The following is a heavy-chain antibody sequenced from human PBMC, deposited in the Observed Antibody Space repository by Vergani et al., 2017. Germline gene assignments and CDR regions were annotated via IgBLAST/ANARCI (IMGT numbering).Heavy chain of an antibody. Sequence: EVQLLESGGGLVQPGGSLRPSCAASGFTFSSYAMSWVRQAPGKGLEWVSAISGSGGSTYYADSLKGRFTISRDNSETALYLQMNSLGAEDPAVYYCAEYGTDPIDYYDSSGYYFFDYWGQGTLVTVSS. J-gene: IGHJ4*02. CDR3: AEYGTDPIDYYDSSGYYFFDY. D-gene: IGHD3-22*01. CDR2: ISGSGGST. CDR1: GFTFSSYA. V-gene: IGHV3-23*01.